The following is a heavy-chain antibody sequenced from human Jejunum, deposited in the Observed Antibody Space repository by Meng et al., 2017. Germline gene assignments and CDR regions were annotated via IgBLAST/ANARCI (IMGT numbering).Heavy chain of an antibody. CDR1: GFSPGTDSVG. CDR2: IYWDDDK. D-gene: IGHD3-9*01. J-gene: IGHJ4*02. V-gene: IGHV2-5*02. Sequence: TTLTESGPPMETPPPTLTLTCTSSGFSPGTDSVGVGWIRQPPGEGLEWLALIYWDDDKRYSPSLKSRLTITKDTSKNQVVLTMTSMDPVDTATYYCAHADVVTGYGNFDYWGQGTLVTVSS. CDR3: AHADVVTGYGNFDY.